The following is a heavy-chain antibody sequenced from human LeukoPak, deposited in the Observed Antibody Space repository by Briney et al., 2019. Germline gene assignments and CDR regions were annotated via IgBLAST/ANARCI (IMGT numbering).Heavy chain of an antibody. V-gene: IGHV4-34*01. CDR1: GGSFSGYY. CDR2: INHSGST. J-gene: IGHJ5*02. Sequence: SETLSLTCAVYGGSFSGYYWSWIRQPPGKGLEWIGEINHSGSTNYNPSLKSRVTISVDTSKNQFSLKLSSVTAADTAVYYCARVAPEVTIFGVAWFFAWFDPWGQGTLVTVSS. D-gene: IGHD3-3*01. CDR3: ARVAPEVTIFGVAWFFAWFDP.